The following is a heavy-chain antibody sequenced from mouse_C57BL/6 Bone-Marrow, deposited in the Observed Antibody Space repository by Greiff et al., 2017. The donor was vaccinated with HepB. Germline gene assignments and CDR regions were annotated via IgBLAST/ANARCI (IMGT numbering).Heavy chain of an antibody. J-gene: IGHJ2*01. D-gene: IGHD2-4*01. CDR3: ARHQDYDGDY. V-gene: IGHV5-6*01. Sequence: DVHLVESGGDLVKPGGSLKLSCAASGFTFSSYGMSWVRQTPDKRLEWVATISSGGSYTDYPDSVKVRFTISRDNAKHTLYLQMRSLESEEPAMYYCARHQDYDGDYWGQGTTLTVSS. CDR1: GFTFSSYG. CDR2: ISSGGSYT.